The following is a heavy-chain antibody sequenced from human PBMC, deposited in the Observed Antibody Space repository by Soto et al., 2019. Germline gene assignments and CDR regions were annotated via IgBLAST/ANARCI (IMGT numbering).Heavy chain of an antibody. CDR3: AREVSSIRRPSGVRLPARRFGMDV. D-gene: IGHD6-13*01. V-gene: IGHV1-2*04. J-gene: IGHJ6*02. CDR2: INPNSGGT. CDR1: GYTFTGYY. Sequence: QVQLVQSGAEVKKPGASVKVSCKASGYTFTGYYMHWVRQAPGQGLEWMGWINPNSGGTNYAQKFQGWVTITTDTSISTAYRELSRLRSDDTAVYYCAREVSSIRRPSGVRLPARRFGMDVWGQGTTVTVSS.